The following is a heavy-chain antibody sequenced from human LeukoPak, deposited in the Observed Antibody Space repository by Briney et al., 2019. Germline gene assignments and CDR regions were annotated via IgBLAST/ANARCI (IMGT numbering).Heavy chain of an antibody. Sequence: SETLSLTCTVSGGSVSSGSYYWSWIRQPPGKGLEWIGYIYYSGSTNCNPSLKSRVTISVDTSKNQFSLKLSSVTAADTAVYYCAADSSGWYGDYWGQGTLVTVSS. CDR1: GGSVSSGSYY. J-gene: IGHJ4*02. CDR2: IYYSGST. V-gene: IGHV4-61*01. CDR3: AADSSGWYGDY. D-gene: IGHD6-19*01.